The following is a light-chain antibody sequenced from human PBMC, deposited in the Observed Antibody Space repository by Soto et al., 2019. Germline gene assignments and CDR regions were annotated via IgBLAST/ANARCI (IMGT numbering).Light chain of an antibody. J-gene: IGKJ4*01. V-gene: IGKV4-1*01. CDR3: QQYYSAPLT. CDR2: GPS. CDR1: QSILYSSNNKNY. Sequence: DIVMTQSPDSLAVSLGERATINCKSSQSILYSSNNKNYLVWYQQKPGXPPNXLVXGPSTRQSVVPDRFSGSASGTDFTLTISSLQAEDVAVYYCQQYYSAPLTFAGGTKVDIK.